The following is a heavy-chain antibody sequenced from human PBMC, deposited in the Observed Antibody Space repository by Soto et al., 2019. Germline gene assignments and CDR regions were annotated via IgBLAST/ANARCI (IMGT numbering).Heavy chain of an antibody. CDR2: IYYSGST. J-gene: IGHJ3*02. D-gene: IGHD4-4*01. Sequence: QVQLQESGPGLVKPSETLSLTCTVSGGSISSYYWSWIRQPPGKGLEWIGYIYYSGSTNYNPSLKSRVTISVDTSKHLFSLQLSCVTAADTAVYYCARHGVYSREIDAFDIWGKGTMVTVSS. V-gene: IGHV4-59*01. CDR1: GGSISSYY. CDR3: ARHGVYSREIDAFDI.